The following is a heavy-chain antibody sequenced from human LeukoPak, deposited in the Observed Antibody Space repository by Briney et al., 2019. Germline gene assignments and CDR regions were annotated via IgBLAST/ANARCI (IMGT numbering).Heavy chain of an antibody. Sequence: SETLSLTCTVSGGSISRGGYYWSWIRQHPGKGLEWIGYIYYSGSTYYNPSLKSRVTISVDTSKNQFSLKLSSVTAADTAVYYCARNGYSGYVDYWGQGTLVTVSS. CDR2: IYYSGST. CDR1: GGSISRGGYY. V-gene: IGHV4-31*03. CDR3: ARNGYSGYVDY. J-gene: IGHJ4*02. D-gene: IGHD1-26*01.